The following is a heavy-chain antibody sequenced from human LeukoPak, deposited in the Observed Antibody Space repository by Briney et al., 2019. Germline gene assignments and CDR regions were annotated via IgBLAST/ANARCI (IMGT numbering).Heavy chain of an antibody. CDR3: AKDVSPGDY. J-gene: IGHJ4*02. CDR1: GFPFSSYA. V-gene: IGHV3-23*01. D-gene: IGHD2/OR15-2a*01. CDR2: TSGSGGST. Sequence: GGSLRLSCAASGFPFSSYAMRWVRQAPGKALEWVSATSGSGGSTYYADSVKGRFTISRDNSKNTLYLQMNSLRAEDTAVYYCAKDVSPGDYWGQGTLVTVSS.